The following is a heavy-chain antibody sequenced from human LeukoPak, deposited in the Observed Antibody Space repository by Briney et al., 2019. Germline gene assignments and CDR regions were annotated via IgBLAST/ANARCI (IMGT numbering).Heavy chain of an antibody. V-gene: IGHV3-30*18. CDR2: ISYDGNYK. CDR3: AKVSGGGLYYDGMDV. D-gene: IGHD1-14*01. J-gene: IGHJ6*02. CDR1: GFTFSSYA. Sequence: PGGSLRLSCAASGFTFSSYAMSWVRQAPGKGLEWVAVISYDGNYKYYTESVKGRFTISRDSSKNTLYLQMNSLRAEDTAVYYCAKVSGGGLYYDGMDVWGQGTTVTVSS.